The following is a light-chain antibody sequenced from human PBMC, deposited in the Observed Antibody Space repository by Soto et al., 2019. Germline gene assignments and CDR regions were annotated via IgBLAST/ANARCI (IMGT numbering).Light chain of an antibody. CDR1: QSISNW. Sequence: DVQMTQSPSTLPASVGDRVTITCRASQSISNWLALYQQKPGTAPKLLIYHASNLESGVPSRFSGSGSGTDFTLTISSLQPDDFATYYCHQYQSYSFGQGTKVDIK. V-gene: IGKV1-5*01. J-gene: IGKJ1*01. CDR2: HAS. CDR3: HQYQSYS.